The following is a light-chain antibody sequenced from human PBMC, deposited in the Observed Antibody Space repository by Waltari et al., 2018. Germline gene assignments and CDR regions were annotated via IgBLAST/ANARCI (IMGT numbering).Light chain of an antibody. CDR2: YDS. J-gene: IGLJ2*01. CDR1: HIEAEP. Sequence: SYLFTQPPSVSVAPGPTASMTFGGKHIEAEPLHWYQHRPGQAPILVLPYDSVRPPGIPERFPGSNSGNTATLTISRVEAGDEADYYCQVWESGTDHHVEFGGGTKLTVL. CDR3: QVWESGTDHHVE. V-gene: IGLV3-21*01.